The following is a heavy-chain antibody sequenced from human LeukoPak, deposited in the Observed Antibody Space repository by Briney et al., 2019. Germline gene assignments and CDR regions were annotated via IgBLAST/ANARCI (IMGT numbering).Heavy chain of an antibody. D-gene: IGHD3-3*01. J-gene: IGHJ6*03. CDR2: ISSSSSTI. CDR3: ARVPHPDYDFWSGYYYYYYYYMDV. V-gene: IGHV3-48*01. Sequence: GGSLRLFCAASGFTFSSYSMNWVRQAPGKGLEWVSYISSSSSTIYYADSVKGRFTISRDNAKNSLYLQMNSLRAEDTAVYYCARVPHPDYDFWSGYYYYYYYYMDVWGKGTTVTVSS. CDR1: GFTFSSYS.